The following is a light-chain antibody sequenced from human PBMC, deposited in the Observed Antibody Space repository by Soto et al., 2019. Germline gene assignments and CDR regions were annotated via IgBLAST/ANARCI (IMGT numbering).Light chain of an antibody. Sequence: EIVLTQSPGTLSLSPGERATFSCRASQSVSNNYLAWYQQKPGQAPRLLIYGASNRATGIPDRFSGSGSGTDFTLTISSLEPEDFAVYYCQQRSNWPPFFGGGTKVDIK. CDR1: QSVSNNY. CDR3: QQRSNWPPF. CDR2: GAS. J-gene: IGKJ4*01. V-gene: IGKV3D-20*02.